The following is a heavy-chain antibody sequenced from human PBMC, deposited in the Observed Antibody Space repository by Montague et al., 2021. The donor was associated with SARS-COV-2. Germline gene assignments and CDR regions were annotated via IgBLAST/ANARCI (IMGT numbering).Heavy chain of an antibody. D-gene: IGHD1-26*01. CDR1: GFSFRTYG. CDR2: IFYDGSKE. J-gene: IGHJ4*02. Sequence: SLRLSCAASGFSFRTYGMHWVRRAPGKGLEWVAYIFYDGSKEDYADSVKGRFTISRDNSKDTLYLHMNTLRAEDTAMYYCARQKGIVGTFDSWGQGTLVIVST. V-gene: IGHV3-33*01. CDR3: ARQKGIVGTFDS.